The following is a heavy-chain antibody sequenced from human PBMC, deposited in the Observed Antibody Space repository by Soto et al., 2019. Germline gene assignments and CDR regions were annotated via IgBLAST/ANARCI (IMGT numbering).Heavy chain of an antibody. CDR1: GFTFNIYA. Sequence: EVQLLESGGDFIQPGGSLRLSCAASGFTFNIYAMTWVRQAPGKGLEWVSAISRYGDITYYADSVEGRFTISRDNSKNTLYLQMNSLRAEDTAVYYCAKDRYLDHDSRGYLFDNWGQGTLVTVSS. D-gene: IGHD3-22*01. V-gene: IGHV3-23*01. CDR3: AKDRYLDHDSRGYLFDN. J-gene: IGHJ4*02. CDR2: ISRYGDIT.